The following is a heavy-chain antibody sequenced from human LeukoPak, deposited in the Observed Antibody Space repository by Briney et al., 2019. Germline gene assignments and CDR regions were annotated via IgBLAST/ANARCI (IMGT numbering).Heavy chain of an antibody. V-gene: IGHV3-48*03. CDR1: GFTFSSCE. J-gene: IGHJ6*02. CDR2: ISSSGSTK. D-gene: IGHD1-1*01. CDR3: ARGASNWNFDYYGMDV. Sequence: GGSLRLSCAASGFTFSSCEMNWVRQAPGKGLEWVSYISSSGSTKYYADSVKGRFTISRDNAKNSLYLQMNSLRAEDTAVYYCARGASNWNFDYYGMDVWGQGTTVTVSS.